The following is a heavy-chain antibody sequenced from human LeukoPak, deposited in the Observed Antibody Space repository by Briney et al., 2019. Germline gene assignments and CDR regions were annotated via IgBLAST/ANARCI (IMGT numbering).Heavy chain of an antibody. CDR1: GASISSGSYY. CDR3: ARGPRGYYIDY. D-gene: IGHD3-22*01. CDR2: IFASGST. V-gene: IGHV4-61*02. J-gene: IGHJ4*02. Sequence: SETLSLTCTVSGASISSGSYYWNWIRQPAGKGLEWIGRIFASGSTNYNPSLKSRVTISVDTSKNQFSLKLSSVTAADTAVYYCARGPRGYYIDYWGQGTLVTVSS.